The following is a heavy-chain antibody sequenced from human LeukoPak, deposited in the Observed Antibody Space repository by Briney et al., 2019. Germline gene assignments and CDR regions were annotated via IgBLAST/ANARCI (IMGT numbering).Heavy chain of an antibody. CDR2: INTDGNST. Sequence: GGSLRLSCAASGFTFSTYWMHWVPQAPGKGLVWVSQINTDGNSTTYADSVKGRFTVSRDNAKNTLYLQMNSLRAEDTAVYYCARELASGDWGQGTLVTVSS. J-gene: IGHJ4*02. CDR1: GFTFSTYW. V-gene: IGHV3-74*01. CDR3: ARELASGD. D-gene: IGHD6-13*01.